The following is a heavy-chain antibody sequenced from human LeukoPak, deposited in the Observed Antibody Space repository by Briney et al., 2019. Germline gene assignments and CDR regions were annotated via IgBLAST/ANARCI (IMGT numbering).Heavy chain of an antibody. J-gene: IGHJ4*02. D-gene: IGHD3-10*01. Sequence: PGGSLRLSCAASGFTFSSYAMSWVRQAPGKGLEWVSAISGSGGSTYYADSVKGRFTISRDNSKNTLYLQMNSLRAEDTAVYYCAKDNYYCGSGSCDYWGQGTLVTVSS. CDR2: ISGSGGST. V-gene: IGHV3-23*01. CDR3: AKDNYYCGSGSCDY. CDR1: GFTFSSYA.